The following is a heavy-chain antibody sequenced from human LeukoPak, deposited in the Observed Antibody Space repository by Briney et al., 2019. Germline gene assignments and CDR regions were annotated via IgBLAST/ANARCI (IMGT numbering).Heavy chain of an antibody. D-gene: IGHD6-19*01. CDR1: GFTFSSYW. Sequence: GGSLRLSCAASGFTFSSYWMHWVRQAPGEGLVWVSRIKTDGTTTNYADSVKSRFTVSRDNAKNTLYLQMNSLRAEDTAVYYCARGPYTSGVYRLDYWGQGTLVTVSS. J-gene: IGHJ4*02. CDR2: IKTDGTTT. V-gene: IGHV3-74*01. CDR3: ARGPYTSGVYRLDY.